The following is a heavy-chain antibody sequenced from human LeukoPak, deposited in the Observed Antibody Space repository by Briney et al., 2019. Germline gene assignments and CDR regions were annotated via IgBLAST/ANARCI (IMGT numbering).Heavy chain of an antibody. V-gene: IGHV3-23*01. CDR3: AKEGGYGELSSYFDY. CDR1: GFTFSSYG. J-gene: IGHJ4*02. D-gene: IGHD3-16*02. Sequence: GGSLRLSCAASGFTFSSYGMSWVRQAPGKGLEWVSAISGSGGSAYYADSVKGRFTISRDNSKNTLYLQMNSLRAEDTAVYYCAKEGGYGELSSYFDYWGQGTLVTVSS. CDR2: ISGSGGSA.